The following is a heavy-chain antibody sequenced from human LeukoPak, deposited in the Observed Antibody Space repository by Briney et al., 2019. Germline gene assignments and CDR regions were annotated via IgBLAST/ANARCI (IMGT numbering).Heavy chain of an antibody. CDR2: INHSGST. CDR3: ARGFGDYGDYNY. V-gene: IGHV4-34*01. J-gene: IGHJ4*02. Sequence: SETLSLTCAVYGGSFSGYYWSWIRQPPGKGLEWIGEINHSGSTNYNPSLKSRVTISVDTSKNQFSLKLSSVTAADTAVYYCARGFGDYGDYNYWGQGTLVTVSS. D-gene: IGHD4-17*01. CDR1: GGSFSGYY.